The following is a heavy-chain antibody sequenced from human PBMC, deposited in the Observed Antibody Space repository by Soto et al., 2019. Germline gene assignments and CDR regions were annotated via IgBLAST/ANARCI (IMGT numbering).Heavy chain of an antibody. CDR1: GFTFSSYG. J-gene: IGHJ6*04. Sequence: EVQLLESGGGLVQPGGSLRLSCSASGFTFSSYGMSWVRQAPGKGLEWVSGISGSGDRTYYADSVKGRFTISRDNSKNTLYLQMNSLRAEDTALYYCAKGISGYEFVRLDVWGNGTTVTDSS. V-gene: IGHV3-23*01. D-gene: IGHD5-12*01. CDR3: AKGISGYEFVRLDV. CDR2: ISGSGDRT.